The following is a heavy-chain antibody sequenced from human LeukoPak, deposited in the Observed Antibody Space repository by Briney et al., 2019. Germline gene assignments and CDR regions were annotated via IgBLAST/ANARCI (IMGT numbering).Heavy chain of an antibody. Sequence: SETLSLTCSVSGGSISSTGHYWGWIRQSPEKGLDWIGSIYSNGNTYYNPSVKSRVTMSVDTSKNQFSLKLTSMTAAETAVYYCARSATVTTGYFDYWGQGALVTVSS. D-gene: IGHD4-17*01. CDR3: ARSATVTTGYFDY. CDR2: IYSNGNT. J-gene: IGHJ4*02. V-gene: IGHV4-39*07. CDR1: GGSISSTGHY.